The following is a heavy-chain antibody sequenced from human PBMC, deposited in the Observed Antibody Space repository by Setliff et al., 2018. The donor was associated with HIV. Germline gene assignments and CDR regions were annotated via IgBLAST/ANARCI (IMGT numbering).Heavy chain of an antibody. J-gene: IGHJ4*02. D-gene: IGHD3-22*01. V-gene: IGHV4-39*07. CDR3: ARDPHYFDRCGYFSWFYFDY. CDR1: GDSISTSTYY. CDR2: IAYSGST. Sequence: SETLSLTCNVSGDSISTSTYYWGWVRQSSGKGLEWIGSIAYSGSTTYSPSLRSRVTISVDTSKNQFSLRLRSVTAADTAVYYCARDPHYFDRCGYFSWFYFDYWGQGKLVTVSS.